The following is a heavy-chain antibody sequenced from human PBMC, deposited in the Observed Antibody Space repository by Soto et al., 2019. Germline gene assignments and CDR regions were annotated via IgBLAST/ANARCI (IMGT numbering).Heavy chain of an antibody. CDR1: GFTFSNFW. J-gene: IGHJ5*02. V-gene: IGHV3-7*01. Sequence: EVQLVESGGDLVQPGGSLRLSCAASGFTFSNFWMTWVRQVPGKGLEWVANIDLDGTEKNHADSVKGRFTISRDNAKNSLHLQMNNLRADDTALYYCARERATYIGFDPWGQGTLVTVSS. D-gene: IGHD2-2*02. CDR2: IDLDGTEK. CDR3: ARERATYIGFDP.